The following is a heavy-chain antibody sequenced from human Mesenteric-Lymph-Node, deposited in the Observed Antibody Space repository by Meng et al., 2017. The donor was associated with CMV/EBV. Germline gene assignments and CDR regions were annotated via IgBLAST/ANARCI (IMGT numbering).Heavy chain of an antibody. Sequence: CKGSGFRFSSYWIAWVRQMPGKGLEYMGMIYAGDSDARYSPSFQGQVIFSVDKSTSTAYLEWSSLQASDTSMYYCARHAGGYQFYFDFWGQGTLVTVSS. CDR1: GFRFSSYW. D-gene: IGHD6-25*01. V-gene: IGHV5-51*01. CDR3: ARHAGGYQFYFDF. CDR2: IYAGDSDA. J-gene: IGHJ4*02.